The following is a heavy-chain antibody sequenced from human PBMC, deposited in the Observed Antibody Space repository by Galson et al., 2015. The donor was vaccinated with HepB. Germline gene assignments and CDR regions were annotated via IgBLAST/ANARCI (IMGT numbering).Heavy chain of an antibody. CDR2: SSYDGSKN. V-gene: IGHV3-30*01. D-gene: IGHD1-14*01. J-gene: IGHJ6*02. CDR1: GFGYRTSI. Sequence: PLGVECVDYGFGYRTSIRLWVAEAQREELGCGGGSSYDGSKNYAESVKGRFTISRDNSKSTLYLQMNSLRAEDTAVYYCARDPYHGKALYGMDLWGQGTTVTVSS. CDR3: ARDPYHGKALYGMDL.